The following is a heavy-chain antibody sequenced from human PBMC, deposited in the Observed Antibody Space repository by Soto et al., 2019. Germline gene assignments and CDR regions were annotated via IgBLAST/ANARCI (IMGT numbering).Heavy chain of an antibody. D-gene: IGHD2-8*01. Sequence: GSLRLSCAASGFTFSTYSINWVRQAPGKGLEWISYISDNSSVVYYADAVKGRFTISRDNAKNSLYLQMNSLRDEDTAVYYCARDRDAYCSKGICSGPYFDYWGQGTLVTVSS. CDR3: ARDRDAYCSKGICSGPYFDY. V-gene: IGHV3-48*02. CDR1: GFTFSTYS. J-gene: IGHJ4*02. CDR2: ISDNSSVV.